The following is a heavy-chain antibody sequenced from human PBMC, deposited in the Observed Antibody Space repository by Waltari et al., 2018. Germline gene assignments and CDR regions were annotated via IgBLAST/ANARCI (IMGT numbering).Heavy chain of an antibody. V-gene: IGHV1-69*05. CDR1: GGTFSSYA. J-gene: IGHJ4*02. Sequence: QVQLVQSGAEVKKPGSSVQVSCKASGGTFSSYAISWVPQAPGQGLEWMGGIIPIFGTANYAQKFQGRVTITTDESTSTAYMELSSLRSEDTAVYYCAGFYYDSSGYFDYWGQGTLVTVSS. D-gene: IGHD3-22*01. CDR3: AGFYYDSSGYFDY. CDR2: IIPIFGTA.